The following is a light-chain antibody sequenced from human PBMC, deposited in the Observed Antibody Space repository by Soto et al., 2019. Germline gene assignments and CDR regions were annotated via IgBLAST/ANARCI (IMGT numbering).Light chain of an antibody. J-gene: IGLJ1*01. Sequence: QSVLTQPASVAGSPGQSITISCTGTSSDVDFYNFVSWYQQHPGKAPKLIIYEVSNRSSGVSSRFSGSKSGNTASLTISGLRAEDEADYYCSSYSSTDNVYVFGTGTKV. CDR3: SSYSSTDNVYV. CDR2: EVS. CDR1: SSDVDFYNF. V-gene: IGLV2-14*01.